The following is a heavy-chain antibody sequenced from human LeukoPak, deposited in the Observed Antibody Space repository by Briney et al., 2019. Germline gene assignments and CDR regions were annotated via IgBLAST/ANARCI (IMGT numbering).Heavy chain of an antibody. CDR1: GGFISSSSYY. CDR2: IYYSGST. CDR3: ARRRYYDSTGYLE. D-gene: IGHD3-22*01. Sequence: SETLSLTCTISGGFISSSSYYWGWIRQPPGKGLEWIGDIYYSGSTYYNPALKSRVSMSIDTSKNQFSLELRSVAAADTALYFCARRRYYDSTGYLEWGQGTLVTVTS. V-gene: IGHV4-39*01. J-gene: IGHJ1*01.